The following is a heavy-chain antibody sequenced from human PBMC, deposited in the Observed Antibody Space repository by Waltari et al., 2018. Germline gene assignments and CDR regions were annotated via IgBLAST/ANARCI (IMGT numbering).Heavy chain of an antibody. J-gene: IGHJ4*02. CDR3: ARAGTTLIWGVAE. CDR1: GYTFTDFS. D-gene: IGHD3-10*01. V-gene: IGHV1-46*01. Sequence: QVQLVQSGAEVKRPGAAVKVSCKASGYTFTDFSMHWVRQAPGQGLEWMGRINRSGGCRTYTQKCQDRVTMTRDTSTNTGYMELSSLRSEDTAVYYCARAGTTLIWGVAEGGQGTLVTVSS. CDR2: INRSGGCR.